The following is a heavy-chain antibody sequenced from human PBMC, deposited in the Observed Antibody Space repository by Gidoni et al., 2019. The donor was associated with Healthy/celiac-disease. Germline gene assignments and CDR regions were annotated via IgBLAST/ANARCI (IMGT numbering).Heavy chain of an antibody. Sequence: QLQLQESGPGLVKPSEALSPTCPVSGCSIRSSSYYWGWIRQPPGKGLEWIGSIYYSGSTYYNPSLKSRVTISVDTSKNQFSLKLSSVTAADTAVYYCALYCSSTSCYNLLDDWGQGTLVTVSS. CDR2: IYYSGST. CDR1: GCSIRSSSYY. D-gene: IGHD2-2*02. V-gene: IGHV4-39*01. CDR3: ALYCSSTSCYNLLDD. J-gene: IGHJ4*02.